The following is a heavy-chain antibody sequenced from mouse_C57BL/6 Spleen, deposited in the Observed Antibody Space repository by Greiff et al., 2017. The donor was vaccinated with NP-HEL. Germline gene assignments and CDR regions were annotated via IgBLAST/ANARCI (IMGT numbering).Heavy chain of an antibody. D-gene: IGHD1-1*01. CDR1: GYTFTDYN. J-gene: IGHJ2*01. CDR3: ARDIGPYYYGSSYGYFDY. Sequence: EVQLQQSGPELVKPGASVKIPCKASGYTFTDYNMDWVKQSHGKSLEWIGDINPNNGGTIYNQKFKGKATLTVDKSSSTAYMELRSLTSEDTAVYYCARDIGPYYYGSSYGYFDYWGQGTTLTVSS. V-gene: IGHV1-18*01. CDR2: INPNNGGT.